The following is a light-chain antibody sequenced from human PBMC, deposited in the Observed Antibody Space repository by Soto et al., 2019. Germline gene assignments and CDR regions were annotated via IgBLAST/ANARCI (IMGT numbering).Light chain of an antibody. CDR3: TYYASSSPYL. V-gene: IGLV2-14*03. J-gene: IGLJ1*01. CDR2: HVT. CDR1: SSDVGGYNY. Sequence: QSALTQPSSASGSPGQSFTISCTGTSSDVGGYNYVSWYQQHPGKAPKLMIYHVTERPSGVSDRFSGSKSDNTASLTISGLQAEDEAYYYCTYYASSSPYLFGTGTKLTVL.